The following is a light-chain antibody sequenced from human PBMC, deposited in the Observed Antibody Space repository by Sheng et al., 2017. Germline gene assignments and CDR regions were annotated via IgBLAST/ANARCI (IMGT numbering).Light chain of an antibody. CDR2: KAS. V-gene: IGKV1-5*03. CDR3: QRYDNYWPT. J-gene: IGKJ1*01. Sequence: DIQMTQSPFTLSASVGDRVTITCRASQSISSWLAWYQKKPGQAPKLLIYKASILESGVPSRFSGTGSGTEFALTIDSLQPGDFATYYCQRYDNYWPTFGHG. CDR1: QSISSW.